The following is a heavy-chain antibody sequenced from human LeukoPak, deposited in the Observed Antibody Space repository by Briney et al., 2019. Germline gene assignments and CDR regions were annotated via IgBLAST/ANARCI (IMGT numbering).Heavy chain of an antibody. CDR2: ISGSGGST. Sequence: GGSLRLSCAASGFTFSSYAMSWVRQAPGKGLEWVSAISGSGGSTYYADSVKGRFTISRDNSKNTLYLQMNSLRAEDTAVYYCAKEGSIVDAAMNYYCYGMDVWGQGSTVTVSS. CDR3: AKEGSIVDAAMNYYCYGMDV. J-gene: IGHJ6*02. D-gene: IGHD5-18*01. CDR1: GFTFSSYA. V-gene: IGHV3-23*01.